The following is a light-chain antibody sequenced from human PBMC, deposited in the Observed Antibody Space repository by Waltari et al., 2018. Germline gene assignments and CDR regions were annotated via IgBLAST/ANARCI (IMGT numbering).Light chain of an antibody. CDR1: AANVGNYNL. V-gene: IGLV2-23*02. CDR2: EVN. Sequence: QSALTQPASVSGSLGQSITISCTGTAANVGNYNLISWYQQHPGKAPKLIIFEVNKRPEGGSSRFSGSKSGNTASLTSAGLQAEDEADYHCCSYAYSNTGTFGGGTKLTVL. J-gene: IGLJ3*02. CDR3: CSYAYSNTGT.